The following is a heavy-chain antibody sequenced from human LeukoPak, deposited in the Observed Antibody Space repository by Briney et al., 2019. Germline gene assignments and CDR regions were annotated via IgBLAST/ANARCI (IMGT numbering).Heavy chain of an antibody. CDR2: IYYSGST. CDR3: ARARNSGSYQDY. CDR1: GGSISSYY. V-gene: IGHV4-59*01. Sequence: SDTLSLTCTVSGGSISSYYWSWIRQPPGKGLEWIGYIYYSGSTNYNPSLKSRVTISVDTSKNQFSLKLSSVTAADTAVYYCARARNSGSYQDYWGQGTLVTVSS. D-gene: IGHD1-26*01. J-gene: IGHJ4*02.